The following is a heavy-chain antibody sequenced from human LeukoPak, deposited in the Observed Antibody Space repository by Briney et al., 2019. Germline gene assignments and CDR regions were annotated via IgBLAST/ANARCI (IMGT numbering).Heavy chain of an antibody. V-gene: IGHV1-46*01. J-gene: IGHJ5*02. D-gene: IGHD6-13*01. CDR2: IYPRDGST. CDR1: GYSFTSNY. Sequence: ASVKVSCKASGYSFTSNYIHWVRQAPGQGLEWMGMIYPRDGSTSYAQKFQGRVTMTRNTSISTAYMELSSLRSEDTAVYYCARGLKAAGRGQTPFDPWGQGTLVTVSS. CDR3: ARGLKAAGRGQTPFDP.